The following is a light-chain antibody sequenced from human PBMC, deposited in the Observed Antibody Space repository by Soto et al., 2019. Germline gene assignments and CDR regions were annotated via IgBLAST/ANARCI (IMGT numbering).Light chain of an antibody. V-gene: IGLV2-11*01. J-gene: IGLJ1*01. CDR2: NVI. CDR1: SSDVGGYNF. CDR3: CSYAGSYTYV. Sequence: QSVLTQPRSVSGSPGQSVTISCTGTSSDVGGYNFVSWYQHHPGKAPKLMIYNVIQRPSGVPDRFSASKSGNTASLTISGLQAEYEADYYCCSYAGSYTYVFGTGTKLTVL.